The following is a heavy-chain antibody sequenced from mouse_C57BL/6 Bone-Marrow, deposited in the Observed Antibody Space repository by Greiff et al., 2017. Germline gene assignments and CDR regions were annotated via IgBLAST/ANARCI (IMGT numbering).Heavy chain of an antibody. CDR2: IWPGGST. J-gene: IGHJ4*01. V-gene: IGHV2-5*01. CDR3: AKNALYGFYAMDY. CDR1: GFSLTSYG. Sequence: VQLQQSGPGLVQPSPSLSITCTVSGFSLTSYGVHWVRQSPGKGLEWLGVIWPGGSTDYNAAFMSRLSITKDNSKSQVFFKMNSLQADDTAIYCCAKNALYGFYAMDYWGQGTSATVSS. D-gene: IGHD2-2*01.